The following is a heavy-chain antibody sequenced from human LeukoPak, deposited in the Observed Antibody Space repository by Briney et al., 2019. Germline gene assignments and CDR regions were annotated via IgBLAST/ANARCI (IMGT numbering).Heavy chain of an antibody. D-gene: IGHD3-22*01. CDR2: ISGSGGST. V-gene: IGHV3-23*01. J-gene: IGHJ4*02. CDR3: AKCYYDSSPYYFDY. Sequence: GGSLRLSCAASGFTVSSYWMSWVRQAPGKGLEWVSAISGSGGSTYYADSVKGRFTISRDNSKNTLYLQMNSLRAEDTAVYYCAKCYYDSSPYYFDYWGQGTLVTVSS. CDR1: GFTVSSYW.